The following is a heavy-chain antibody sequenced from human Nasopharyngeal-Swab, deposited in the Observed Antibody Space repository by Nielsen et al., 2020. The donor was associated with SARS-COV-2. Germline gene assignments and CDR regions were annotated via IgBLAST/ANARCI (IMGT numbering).Heavy chain of an antibody. D-gene: IGHD6-19*01. Sequence: SETLSLTCTVSGGSISSYYWSWIRQPPGKGLEWIGYIYYSGSTNYNPSLKSRVTISVDTSKNQFSLKLSSVTAADTAVYYCARGHPTIAVAGTNYYYGMDVWAKGPRSPSP. CDR3: ARGHPTIAVAGTNYYYGMDV. V-gene: IGHV4-59*01. J-gene: IGHJ6*02. CDR2: IYYSGST. CDR1: GGSISSYY.